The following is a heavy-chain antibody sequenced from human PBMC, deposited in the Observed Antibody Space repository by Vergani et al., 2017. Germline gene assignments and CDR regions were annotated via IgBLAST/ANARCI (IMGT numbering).Heavy chain of an antibody. V-gene: IGHV1-46*03. Sequence: QVLLLQSGAEVQKPGASVKVSCKASGYTFTNFFIHWVRQAPGHGLEWMGMINPRSGSSTYAPKFQDRVTVTRDTSTSTVYMELRSLRSEDTAVYYCTRGWYYDSIAYWAYWGQGTLVTVSS. CDR3: TRGWYYDSIAYWAY. J-gene: IGHJ4*02. CDR1: GYTFTNFF. CDR2: INPRSGSS. D-gene: IGHD3-22*01.